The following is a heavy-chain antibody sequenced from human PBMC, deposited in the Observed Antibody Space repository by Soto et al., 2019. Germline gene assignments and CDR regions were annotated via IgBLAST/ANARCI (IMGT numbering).Heavy chain of an antibody. Sequence: QVQLVESGGGVVQPGRSLRLSCAASGFTFSSYGMHWVRQAPGKGLEWVAVISYDGSNKYYADSVKGRFTNSRDNSKNTLYLQMSSLRAEDTAVYYCAKGGLGYCTNGVCYTFDYWGQGTLVTVSS. CDR3: AKGGLGYCTNGVCYTFDY. D-gene: IGHD2-8*01. CDR2: ISYDGSNK. J-gene: IGHJ4*02. V-gene: IGHV3-30*18. CDR1: GFTFSSYG.